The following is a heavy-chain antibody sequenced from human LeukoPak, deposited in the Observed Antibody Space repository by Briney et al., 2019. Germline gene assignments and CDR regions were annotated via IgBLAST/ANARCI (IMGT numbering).Heavy chain of an antibody. D-gene: IGHD4-17*01. CDR1: GGSISSYY. Sequence: PSETLSLTCTVSGGSISSYYWSWIRQPPGKGLEWIGYIYYSGSTNYNPSLKSRVTISVDTSKNQFSLKLSSVTAADTAVYYCAREDDYGDYGWFDPWGRGTLVTVSS. J-gene: IGHJ5*02. CDR2: IYYSGST. V-gene: IGHV4-59*01. CDR3: AREDDYGDYGWFDP.